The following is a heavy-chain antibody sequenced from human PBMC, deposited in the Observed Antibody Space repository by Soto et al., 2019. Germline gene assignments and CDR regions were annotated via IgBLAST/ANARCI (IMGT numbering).Heavy chain of an antibody. Sequence: SETLSLTCAVSGDYISRSYWWSWVRQFPGKGLEWIGEIHHSGSTNYNPSLKSRVIMSVDTSKNQFSLELTSVTGADTADYYCARDTNQWESLGHGMDVWGQGTTVTVSS. CDR2: IHHSGST. CDR1: GDYISRSYW. CDR3: ARDTNQWESLGHGMDV. V-gene: IGHV4-4*02. D-gene: IGHD1-26*01. J-gene: IGHJ6*02.